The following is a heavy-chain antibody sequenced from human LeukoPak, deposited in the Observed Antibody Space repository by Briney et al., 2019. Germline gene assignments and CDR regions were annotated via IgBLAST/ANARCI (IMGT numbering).Heavy chain of an antibody. CDR3: ATRGGAVAGT. CDR1: GGSFSGYY. V-gene: IGHV4-34*01. Sequence: SETLSLTCAVYGGSFSGYYWSWIRQPLGKGLEWIGEINHSGSTNYNPSLKSRVTISVDTSKNQFSLKLSSVTAADTAVYYCATRGGAVAGTWGQGTLVTVSS. J-gene: IGHJ4*02. CDR2: INHSGST. D-gene: IGHD6-19*01.